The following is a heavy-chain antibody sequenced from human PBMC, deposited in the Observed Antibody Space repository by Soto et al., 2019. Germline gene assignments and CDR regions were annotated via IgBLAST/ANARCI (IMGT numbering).Heavy chain of an antibody. D-gene: IGHD2-21*01. CDR1: VGSISIGDYA. V-gene: IGHV4-30-4*01. Sequence: SETLSLACTLSVGSISIGDYAWRWIRQPPGKGLEWIGYIYYSGSTYYNPSLKSRVTISVDTSKNQFSLKLSSVTAADTAVYYCARRLRDGSNLNWFDPWGQGTMVTVSS. J-gene: IGHJ5*02. CDR2: IYYSGST. CDR3: ARRLRDGSNLNWFDP.